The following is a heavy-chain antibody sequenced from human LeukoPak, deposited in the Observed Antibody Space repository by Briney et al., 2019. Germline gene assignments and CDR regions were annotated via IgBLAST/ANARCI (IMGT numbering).Heavy chain of an antibody. CDR2: INHSGST. V-gene: IGHV4-34*01. D-gene: IGHD6-13*01. CDR1: GGSFSGYY. Sequence: SETLSLTCAVYGGSFSGYYWSWIRQPPGKGLEWIGEINHSGSTNYNPSLKSRVTISVDTSKNQFSLKLSSVTAADTAVYYCAGAPIVAAAGYYYYYGMDVWGQGTTVTVSS. CDR3: AGAPIVAAAGYYYYYGMDV. J-gene: IGHJ6*02.